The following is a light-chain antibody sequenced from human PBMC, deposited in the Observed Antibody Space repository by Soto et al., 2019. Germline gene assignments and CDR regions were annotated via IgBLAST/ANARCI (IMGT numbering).Light chain of an antibody. J-gene: IGLJ1*01. CDR3: AAWDDRLDVYV. CDR1: SSNIGSTT. V-gene: IGLV1-44*01. Sequence: QSALTQPPSAAGTPGQLVAISCSGSSSNIGSTTVTWYQQLPGTAPNRLIYSTRQRSSGVPGRFSGSKSGASASLSISGLQSEDEADYYCAAWDDRLDVYVFGTGTKVTVL. CDR2: STR.